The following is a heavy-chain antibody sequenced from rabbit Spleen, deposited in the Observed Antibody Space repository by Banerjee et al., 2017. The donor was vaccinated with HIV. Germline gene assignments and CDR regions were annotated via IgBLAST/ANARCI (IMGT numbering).Heavy chain of an antibody. V-gene: IGHV1S45*01. Sequence: QEQLEESGGDLVKPGASLTLTCKASGLDFSSSYWICWVRQAPGKGLEWIACIDVGRSGNTYYASWAKGRFTISKTSSTTVTLQMTSLTVADTATYFCARDTSSSFSSYGMDLWGPGTLVTVS. CDR2: IDVGRSGNT. CDR1: GLDFSSSYW. D-gene: IGHD1-1*01. CDR3: ARDTSSSFSSYGMDL. J-gene: IGHJ6*01.